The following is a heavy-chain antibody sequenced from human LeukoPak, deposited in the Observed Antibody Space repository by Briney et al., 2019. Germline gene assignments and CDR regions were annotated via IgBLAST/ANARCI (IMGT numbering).Heavy chain of an antibody. D-gene: IGHD5-18*01. CDR3: ARDASRIQLWPL. V-gene: IGHV4-39*07. CDR1: GGSITSSSYY. J-gene: IGHJ4*02. CDR2: IYYSGST. Sequence: SETLSLTCTVSGGSITSSSYYWGRIRQPPRKGLEWIGSIYYSGSTHYSPSLKSRVTISVDMSKNQFSLKLSSVTAADTAIYYCARDASRIQLWPLWGQGTLVTVSS.